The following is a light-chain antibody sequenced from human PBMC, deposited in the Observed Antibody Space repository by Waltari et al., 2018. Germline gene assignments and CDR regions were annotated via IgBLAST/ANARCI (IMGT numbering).Light chain of an antibody. CDR3: LQTYSTLMFS. J-gene: IGKJ3*01. CDR2: DAS. CDR1: QSITNY. V-gene: IGKV1-39*01. Sequence: DIQMTQSPSSLSASVGHRVTMTCRASQSITNYLSWYQHKLGEAPNLLVYDASTLVSGVPSRFNGSGSGTEFTLTISSLQPEDLATYYCLQTYSTLMFSCGPGTKVDL.